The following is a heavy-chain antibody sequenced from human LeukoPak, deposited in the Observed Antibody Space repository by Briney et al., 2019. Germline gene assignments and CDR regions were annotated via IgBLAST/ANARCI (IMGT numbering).Heavy chain of an antibody. Sequence: PSETLSLTCAVYGGSFSGYYWSWIRQPPGKGLEWIGEINHSGSTNYNPSLKSLVTISVATSKKQFSLKLSSVAGAETGVYYWATDESRSIDYWRQASMVADSS. J-gene: IGHJ4*02. CDR1: GGSFSGYY. CDR3: ATDESRSIDY. CDR2: INHSGST. D-gene: IGHD6-6*01. V-gene: IGHV4-34*01.